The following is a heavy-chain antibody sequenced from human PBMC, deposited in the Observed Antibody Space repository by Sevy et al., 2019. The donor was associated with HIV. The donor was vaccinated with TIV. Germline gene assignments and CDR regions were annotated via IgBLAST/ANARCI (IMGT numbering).Heavy chain of an antibody. CDR3: VREGVGGYSYSLDC. CDR1: TFTFSDYY. Sequence: GGSLRLSCVVSTFTFSDYYMTWIRQAPGKGLEWISHISSGGTITSHADSVKGRFTISRDNAKNSLYLQMNSLRAEDTAVYYCVREGVGGYSYSLDCWGQGTLVTVSS. CDR2: ISSGGTIT. V-gene: IGHV3-11*04. J-gene: IGHJ4*02. D-gene: IGHD5-18*01.